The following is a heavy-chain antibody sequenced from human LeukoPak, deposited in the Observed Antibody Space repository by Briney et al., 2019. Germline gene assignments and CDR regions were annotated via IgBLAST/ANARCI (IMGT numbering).Heavy chain of an antibody. D-gene: IGHD3-22*01. CDR3: AREEFLHEIDSSGYFVY. Sequence: PSETLSLTCTVSGGSITGYYWNWIRQPAGQGLEWLGRVYSSEVGNYNPSLTSRVTMSVDTSKNQFSLKLTSLTAADTAVYYCAREEFLHEIDSSGYFVYWGQGTLVTLPS. CDR1: GGSITGYY. J-gene: IGHJ4*02. CDR2: VYSSEVG. V-gene: IGHV4-4*07.